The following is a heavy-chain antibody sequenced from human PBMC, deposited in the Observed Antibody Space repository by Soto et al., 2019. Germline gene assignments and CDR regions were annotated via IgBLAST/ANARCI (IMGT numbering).Heavy chain of an antibody. D-gene: IGHD3-10*01. J-gene: IGHJ4*02. CDR3: ARAPYYYGSGSS. Sequence: PGGSLRLSCAASGFTVSSNYMSWVRQAPGKGLEWVSVIYSGGSTYYADSVRGRFTISRDNSKNTLYLQMNSLRAEDTAVYYCARAPYYYGSGSSWGQGTLVTVSS. CDR2: IYSGGST. V-gene: IGHV3-66*01. CDR1: GFTVSSNY.